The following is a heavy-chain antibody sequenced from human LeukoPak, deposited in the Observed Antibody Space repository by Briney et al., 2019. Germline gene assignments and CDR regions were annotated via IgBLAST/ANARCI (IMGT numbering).Heavy chain of an antibody. Sequence: ASVKVSCKASGYTFTGYYMHWVRQAPGQGLEWIGWINPNSGGTNYAQKFQGRVTMTRDTSISTAYMELSRLRSDDTAVHYCARAGGLNPGIAAAGTRAFDIWGQGTMVTVSS. D-gene: IGHD6-13*01. J-gene: IGHJ3*02. V-gene: IGHV1-2*02. CDR3: ARAGGLNPGIAAAGTRAFDI. CDR1: GYTFTGYY. CDR2: INPNSGGT.